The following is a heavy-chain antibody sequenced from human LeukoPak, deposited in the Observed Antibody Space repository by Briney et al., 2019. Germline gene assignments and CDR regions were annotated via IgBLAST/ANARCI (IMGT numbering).Heavy chain of an antibody. Sequence: GGSLRLSCAVSGFTFSSYGMHWVRQAPGKGLEWVAVILYDGSNKSYADSVKGRFTISRDNSKNTLYLQMNSLRAEDTAVYYCARDRAAADLDYWGQGTLVTVSS. J-gene: IGHJ4*02. CDR3: ARDRAAADLDY. CDR1: GFTFSSYG. V-gene: IGHV3-33*01. CDR2: ILYDGSNK. D-gene: IGHD6-13*01.